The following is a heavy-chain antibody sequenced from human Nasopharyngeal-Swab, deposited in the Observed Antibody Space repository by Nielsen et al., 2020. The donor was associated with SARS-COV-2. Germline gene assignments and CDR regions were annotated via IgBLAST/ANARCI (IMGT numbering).Heavy chain of an antibody. D-gene: IGHD3-9*01. CDR2: INAGNGNT. V-gene: IGHV1-3*01. J-gene: IGHJ5*02. Sequence: ASVKVSCKASGYTFTSYAMHWVRQAPGQRLEWMGWINAGNGNTKYSQKFQGRVTITRDTSASTAYMELSSLRSEDTAVYYCARDHNVLRYFDWLGWFDPWGRGTLVTVSS. CDR3: ARDHNVLRYFDWLGWFDP. CDR1: GYTFTSYA.